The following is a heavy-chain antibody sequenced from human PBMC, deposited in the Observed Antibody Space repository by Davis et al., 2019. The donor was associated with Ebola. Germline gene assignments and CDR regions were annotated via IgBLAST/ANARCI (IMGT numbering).Heavy chain of an antibody. J-gene: IGHJ4*02. CDR3: ARVAGYYDFWSGCDY. D-gene: IGHD3-3*01. Sequence: GGSLRLSCAASGFTVSSNYMSWVRQAPGKGLEWVSAISGSGGSTYHADSVKGRFTISRDNSKNTLYLQMNSLRAEDTAVYYCARVAGYYDFWSGCDYWGQGTLVTVSS. V-gene: IGHV3-66*02. CDR2: ISGSGGST. CDR1: GFTVSSNY.